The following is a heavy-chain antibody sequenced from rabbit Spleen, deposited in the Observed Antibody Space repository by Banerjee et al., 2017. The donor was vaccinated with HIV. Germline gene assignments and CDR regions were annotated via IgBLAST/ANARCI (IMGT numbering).Heavy chain of an antibody. Sequence: QSLEESGGDLVKPEGSLTLTCTASGFSFSSSYYMCWVRQAPGKGLECIACIYADSSGSTYYASWAKGRFTISKTSSTTVTLQVTRLTAADTATYFCARDTSSSFSSYGMDLWSQGTLVTVS. V-gene: IGHV1S40*01. D-gene: IGHD1-1*01. CDR3: ARDTSSSFSSYGMDL. CDR2: IYADSSGST. J-gene: IGHJ6*01. CDR1: GFSFSSSYY.